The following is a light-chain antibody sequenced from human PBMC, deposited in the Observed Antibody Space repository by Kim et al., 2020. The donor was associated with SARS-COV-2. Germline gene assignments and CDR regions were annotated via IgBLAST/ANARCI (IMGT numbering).Light chain of an antibody. CDR3: CSYAGSFTWV. CDR2: DVN. V-gene: IGLV2-11*01. CDR1: SSDVGGYNY. J-gene: IGLJ3*02. Sequence: GQSVTLSCTGTSSDVGGYNYVSWYQQDPGKAPKVMIYDVNKRPSGVPDRFSGSKSGNTASLTISGLQSEDEADYYCCSYAGSFTWVFGGGTKVTVL.